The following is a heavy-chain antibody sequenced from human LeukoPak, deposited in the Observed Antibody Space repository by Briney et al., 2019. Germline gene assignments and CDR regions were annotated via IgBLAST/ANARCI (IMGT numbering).Heavy chain of an antibody. J-gene: IGHJ4*02. V-gene: IGHV1-46*01. Sequence: ASVTVSYKASGYTFISYYMHWVLQAPGQGLEWMGIINPSGGSTTYAQKFQDRVTITRDTSTSTVYMELSSLRSEDTAVYYGARDSRCDSSGYSFDYWGQGTLVTVSS. CDR2: INPSGGST. D-gene: IGHD3-22*01. CDR3: ARDSRCDSSGYSFDY. CDR1: GYTFISYY.